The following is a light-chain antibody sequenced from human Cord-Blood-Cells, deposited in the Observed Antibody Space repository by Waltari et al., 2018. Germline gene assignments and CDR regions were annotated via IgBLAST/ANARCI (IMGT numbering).Light chain of an antibody. CDR1: QSLLHSNGYNS. V-gene: IGKV2-28*01. J-gene: IGKJ4*01. CDR3: MQALQTPLT. CDR2: LGS. Sequence: DIVMTQSPLSLPVTPGEPASISCRSSQSLLHSNGYNSLDWYLQKPGQSPQLLIYLGSNRASGVPDRCSGSGSGTDFTLKISRVEAEDVGVYYCMQALQTPLTFGGGTKVEIK.